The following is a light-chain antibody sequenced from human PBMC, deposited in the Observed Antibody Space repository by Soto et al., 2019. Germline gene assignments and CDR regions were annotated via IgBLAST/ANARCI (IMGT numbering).Light chain of an antibody. Sequence: QSVLTQPASVSGSPVQSITISCTVTSSDVGSYNLVSWYQQHPGKAPKLMIYEGSKRPSGVSNRFSGSKSGNTASLTISGLQAEDEADYYCSSYASSTTPYVFGTGTKVTVL. V-gene: IGLV2-14*02. CDR2: EGS. CDR1: SSDVGSYNL. J-gene: IGLJ1*01. CDR3: SSYASSTTPYV.